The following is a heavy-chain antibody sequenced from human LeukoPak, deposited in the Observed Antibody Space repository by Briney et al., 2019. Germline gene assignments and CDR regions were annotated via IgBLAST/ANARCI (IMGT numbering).Heavy chain of an antibody. CDR3: ARDRGYCSGGSCYSAFDY. CDR1: GFTLSRYD. CDR2: ISYDGSDK. D-gene: IGHD2-15*01. Sequence: GRSLRLPCAASGFTLSRYDMHWVRQAPGKGLEWVAIISYDGSDKYYADSVKGRFTISRDNSKNTLYVQMNSLGPEDTALYYCARDRGYCSGGSCYSAFDYWGQGTLVTVSS. V-gene: IGHV3-30*04. J-gene: IGHJ4*02.